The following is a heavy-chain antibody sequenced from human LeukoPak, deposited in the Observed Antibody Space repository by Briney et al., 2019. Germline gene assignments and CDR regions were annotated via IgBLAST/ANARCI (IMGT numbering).Heavy chain of an antibody. CDR1: GGSFSGYW. D-gene: IGHD3-22*01. CDR2: IYYSGST. CDR3: ARSSEGRYYYDSSGYSYYYYYMDV. J-gene: IGHJ6*03. Sequence: KSSETLSLTCAVYGGSFSGYWWTWIRQPPGKGLEWIGYIYYSGSTNYNPSLKSRVTISLDTSKNQFSLKLNSVTAADTAVYYCARSSEGRYYYDSSGYSYYYYYMDVWGKGTTVTISS. V-gene: IGHV4-59*01.